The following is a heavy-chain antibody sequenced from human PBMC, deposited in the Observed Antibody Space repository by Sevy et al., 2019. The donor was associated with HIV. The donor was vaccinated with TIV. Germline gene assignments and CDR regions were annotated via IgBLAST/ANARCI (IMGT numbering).Heavy chain of an antibody. CDR3: ARHAYYYDSSGSKNWFDP. Sequence: SETLSLTCTVSGGSISSYYWSWIRQPPGKGLEWIGYIYYSGSTNYNPSLKSLVTISVDTSKNQFSLKLSSVTAADTAVYYCARHAYYYDSSGSKNWFDPWGQGTLVTVSS. D-gene: IGHD3-22*01. J-gene: IGHJ5*02. V-gene: IGHV4-59*08. CDR2: IYYSGST. CDR1: GGSISSYY.